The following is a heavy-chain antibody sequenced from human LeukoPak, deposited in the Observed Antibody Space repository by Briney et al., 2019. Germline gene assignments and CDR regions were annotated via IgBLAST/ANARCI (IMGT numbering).Heavy chain of an antibody. CDR2: ISAYNGNT. CDR1: GYTFLSYG. Sequence: ASVKVSCKASGYTFLSYGISWVRQAPGQGLEWMGWISAYNGNTNFAQKLQGRVTMTTDTTTSTAYMELRSLRSDDTAVYYCARVYNTYYDFWSGHIYYMDVWGKGTTVTVSS. V-gene: IGHV1-18*01. CDR3: ARVYNTYYDFWSGHIYYMDV. J-gene: IGHJ6*03. D-gene: IGHD3-3*01.